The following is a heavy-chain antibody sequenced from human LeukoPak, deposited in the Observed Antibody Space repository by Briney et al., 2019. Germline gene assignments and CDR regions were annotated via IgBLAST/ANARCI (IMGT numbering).Heavy chain of an antibody. CDR3: ARDGWGWPRYFDY. CDR2: IYYSGST. CDR1: GGSISSYY. D-gene: IGHD6-19*01. Sequence: SETLSLTCTVSGGSISSYYWSWIRQPPGKGLEWIGYIYYSGSTNYNPSLKSRVTISVDTFKNQFSLKLSSVTAADTAVYYCARDGWGWPRYFDYWGQGTLVTVSS. J-gene: IGHJ4*02. V-gene: IGHV4-59*01.